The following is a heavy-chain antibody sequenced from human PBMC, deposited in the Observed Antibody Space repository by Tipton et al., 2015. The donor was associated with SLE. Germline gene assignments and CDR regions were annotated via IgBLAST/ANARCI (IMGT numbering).Heavy chain of an antibody. J-gene: IGHJ6*03. CDR1: GGPISFDY. CDR2: IYSSGDR. D-gene: IGHD3-16*01. V-gene: IGHV4-4*07. Sequence: TLSLTCTVSGGPISFDYWYWIRQYAGRGLEWIGRIYSSGDRDYNPSLRSRVTISVDTAKNQFSLRLTSVTASDTAVYYCASWGFYGGTYSHYMDVWGKGTTVTVSS. CDR3: ASWGFYGGTYSHYMDV.